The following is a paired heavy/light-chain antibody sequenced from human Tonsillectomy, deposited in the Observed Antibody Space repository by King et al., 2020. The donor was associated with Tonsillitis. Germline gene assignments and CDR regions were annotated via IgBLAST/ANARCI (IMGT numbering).Light chain of an antibody. Sequence: DIQVTQSPSSLSASVGDRVTITCRTSQSITSYLNWYQQKPGKAPNLLIYAASILQSGVPSRFSGSGSGTDFTLTISSLQPEDFATYYCQQSYTAPYPFGQGTKLQIK. CDR3: QQSYTAPYP. CDR1: QSITSY. CDR2: AAS. J-gene: IGKJ2*01. V-gene: IGKV1-39*01.
Heavy chain of an antibody. V-gene: IGHV3-11*05. Sequence: QVQLVESGGGLVKPGGSLRLSCAASGFSFSDYYMTWIRQAPGKGLEWVSHIGSSSTYTKYADSVKGRFTISRDNSKNSVYLQMNSLRAEDTAVYYCARDNVDRYGDYFDYWGQGTLVTVSS. D-gene: IGHD4-17*01. CDR2: IGSSSTYT. CDR3: ARDNVDRYGDYFDY. CDR1: GFSFSDYY. J-gene: IGHJ4*02.